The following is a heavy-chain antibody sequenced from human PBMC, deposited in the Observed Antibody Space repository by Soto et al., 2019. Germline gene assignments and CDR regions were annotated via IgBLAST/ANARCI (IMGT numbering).Heavy chain of an antibody. D-gene: IGHD2-2*02. CDR1: GGSISSYY. CDR3: ARLVVPAAIKGGWFDP. J-gene: IGHJ5*02. CDR2: IYYSGST. V-gene: IGHV4-59*01. Sequence: KPSETLSLTCTVSGGSISSYYWSWIRQPPGKGLEWIGYIYYSGSTNYNPSLKSRVTISVDTSKNQFSLKLSSVTAADTAVYYCARLVVPAAIKGGWFDPWGQGTLVTVSS.